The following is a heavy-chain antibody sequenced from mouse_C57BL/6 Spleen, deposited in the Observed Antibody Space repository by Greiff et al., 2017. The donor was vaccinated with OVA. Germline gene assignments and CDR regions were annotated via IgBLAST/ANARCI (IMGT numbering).Heavy chain of an antibody. V-gene: IGHV1-64*01. J-gene: IGHJ1*03. CDR3: ARGGYDYDENWYFDV. CDR2: IHPNSGST. Sequence: VQLQQPGAELVKPGASVKLSCKASGYTFTSYWMHWVKQRPGQGLEWIGMIHPNSGSTNYNEKFKSKATLTVDKSSSTAYMQLSSLTSEDSAVYYCARGGYDYDENWYFDVWGTGTTVTVSS. CDR1: GYTFTSYW. D-gene: IGHD2-4*01.